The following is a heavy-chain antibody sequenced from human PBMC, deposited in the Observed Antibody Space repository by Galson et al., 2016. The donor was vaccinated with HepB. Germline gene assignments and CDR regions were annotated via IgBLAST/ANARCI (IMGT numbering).Heavy chain of an antibody. Sequence: TLSLTCSVSGDSITSSYWRWIRQPPGKGLEWTGYIYYSGSIDYKPSLKSRVTISLDTSKNQISLKVRSMTAADTAMYYCARIPIPDYYGMDVWGQGTPVTVSS. V-gene: IGHV4-59*01. D-gene: IGHD2-21*01. CDR3: ARIPIPDYYGMDV. CDR1: GDSITSSY. J-gene: IGHJ6*02. CDR2: IYYSGSI.